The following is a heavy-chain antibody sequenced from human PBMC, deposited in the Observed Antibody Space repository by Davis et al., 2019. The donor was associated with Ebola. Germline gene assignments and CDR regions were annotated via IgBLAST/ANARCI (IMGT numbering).Heavy chain of an antibody. D-gene: IGHD3-3*01. Sequence: PGGSLRLSCAASGFMFSRYSMNWVRQAPGKGLEWVSHISSTSSTIYYAESVKGRFTISRDNAKNSLYLQMNSLRDEDTAVYYCARQGWSGYSLRHWLDPWGRGTLVTVSS. CDR1: GFMFSRYS. CDR3: ARQGWSGYSLRHWLDP. CDR2: ISSTSSTI. J-gene: IGHJ5*02. V-gene: IGHV3-48*02.